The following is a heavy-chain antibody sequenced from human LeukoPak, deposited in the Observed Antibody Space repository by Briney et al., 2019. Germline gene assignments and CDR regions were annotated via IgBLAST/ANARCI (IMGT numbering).Heavy chain of an antibody. D-gene: IGHD6-19*01. J-gene: IGHJ6*02. CDR2: IRYDGSNK. CDR1: GFTFNSYG. Sequence: GGSLRLSCAASGFTFNSYGMHWVRQAPGKGLEWVAFIRYDGSNKYYADSVKGRFTISRDNSKNTLYLQMNSLRAEDTAVYYCARVEVNSSGWYNYYYYGMDVWGQGTTVTVSS. CDR3: ARVEVNSSGWYNYYYYGMDV. V-gene: IGHV3-30*02.